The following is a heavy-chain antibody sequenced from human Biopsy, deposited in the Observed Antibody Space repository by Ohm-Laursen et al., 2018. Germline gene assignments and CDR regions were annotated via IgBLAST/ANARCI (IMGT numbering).Heavy chain of an antibody. CDR1: GFNIRVSY. CDR3: ARDRYYGWESYYSHYNMDV. Sequence: SLRLSCTASGFNIRVSYMGWVRQAPGKGLEWVSSVTTTSSYIYYADSVKGRFTISRDNAKNSLYLQMNSLRAADTAVYYCARDRYYGWESYYSHYNMDVWGQGTTVSVSS. CDR2: VTTTSSYI. D-gene: IGHD3-10*01. J-gene: IGHJ6*02. V-gene: IGHV3-21*01.